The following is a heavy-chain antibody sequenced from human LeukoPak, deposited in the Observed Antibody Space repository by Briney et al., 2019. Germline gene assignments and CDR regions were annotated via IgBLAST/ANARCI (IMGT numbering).Heavy chain of an antibody. J-gene: IGHJ4*02. CDR3: ARGNQQWLVPYFDY. CDR2: INPNSGGT. D-gene: IGHD6-19*01. V-gene: IGHV1-2*02. CDR1: GYTFTSYY. Sequence: ASVKVSRKASGYTFTSYYMHWVRQAPGQGLEWMGWINPNSGGTNYAQKFQGRVTMTRDTSISTAYMELSRLRSDDTAVYYCARGNQQWLVPYFDYWGQGTLVTVSS.